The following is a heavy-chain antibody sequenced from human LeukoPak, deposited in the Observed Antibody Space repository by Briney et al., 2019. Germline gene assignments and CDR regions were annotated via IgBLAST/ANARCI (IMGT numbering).Heavy chain of an antibody. CDR1: GGPIRSTSYY. J-gene: IGHJ4*02. V-gene: IGHV4-39*01. CDR2: IYYSGST. CDR3: ARAKYYGDYFDY. D-gene: IGHD4-17*01. Sequence: QPSETLSLTCTVSGGPIRSTSYYWGWIRQPPGKGLEWIGSIYYSGSTYYNLSLKSRVTISVDTSKSQLSLKLSSVTAADTAIYYCARAKYYGDYFDYWGQGTLVTVSS.